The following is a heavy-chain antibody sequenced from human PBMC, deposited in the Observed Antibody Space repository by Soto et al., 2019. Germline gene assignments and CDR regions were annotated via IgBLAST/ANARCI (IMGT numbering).Heavy chain of an antibody. V-gene: IGHV3-23*01. CDR2: ISGSGDNT. CDR3: AKPVGYYDSSDY. CDR1: GFTFSTYA. D-gene: IGHD3-22*01. Sequence: EVPLLESGGGLVQPGGSLRLSCAASGFTFSTYAMSWVRQAPGKGLEWVSSISGSGDNTYYADSVKGRFTISRDISKNTLYLQMNSLRDEDTAVYYCAKPVGYYDSSDYWGQGTLVTVSS. J-gene: IGHJ4*02.